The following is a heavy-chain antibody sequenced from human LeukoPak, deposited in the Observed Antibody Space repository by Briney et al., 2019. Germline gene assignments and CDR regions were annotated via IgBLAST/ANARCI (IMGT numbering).Heavy chain of an antibody. CDR2: TTSS. V-gene: IGHV3-11*06. CDR3: ARGWLDY. CDR1: GFIFSYYY. D-gene: IGHD2-15*01. J-gene: IGHJ4*02. Sequence: GGSLSLSCAAYGFIFSYYYMRWIRQAPGKGLECIAHTTSSNYSDSVQGRFTISRDNAKNSLYLQMNSLRAEDTAVYYCARGWLDYWGQGTLVTVSS.